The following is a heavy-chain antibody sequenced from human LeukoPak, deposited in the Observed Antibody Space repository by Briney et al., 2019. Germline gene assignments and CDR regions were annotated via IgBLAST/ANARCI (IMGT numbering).Heavy chain of an antibody. D-gene: IGHD2/OR15-2a*01. Sequence: PGRSLRLSCAASGLSFSSYAMHWVREAPGKGLGWVSTISGSGGSTDYADSVKGRFTISRDNSKNTLYLQMNSLRAEDTAVYYCAKGNFRRYFDHWGQGTLVTVSS. CDR1: GLSFSSYA. V-gene: IGHV3-23*01. CDR3: AKGNFRRYFDH. CDR2: ISGSGGST. J-gene: IGHJ4*02.